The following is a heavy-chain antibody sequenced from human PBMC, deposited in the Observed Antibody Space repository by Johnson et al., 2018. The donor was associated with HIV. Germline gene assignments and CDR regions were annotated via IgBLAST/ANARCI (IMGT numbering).Heavy chain of an antibody. CDR2: ISSSGSTI. CDR3: AKDQYYYDSSGYSDAFEI. V-gene: IGHV3-11*04. D-gene: IGHD3-22*01. Sequence: VQLVESGGGLVQPGGSLRLSCAASGFTFSDYYMSWIRQAPGKGLEWVSYISSSGSTIYYADSVKGRFTISRDNSKNTLYLQMNSLRAEDTAVYYCAKDQYYYDSSGYSDAFEIWGQGTMVTVSS. CDR1: GFTFSDYY. J-gene: IGHJ3*02.